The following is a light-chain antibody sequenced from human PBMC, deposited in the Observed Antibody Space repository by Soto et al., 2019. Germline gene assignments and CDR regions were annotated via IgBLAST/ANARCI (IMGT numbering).Light chain of an antibody. CDR2: YAS. CDR3: QQYNDWPPIT. Sequence: EIMMMQSLATLSVSPGERATLSCMASQSVINNLAWYQHKPGQAPRLLIYYASTRATGIPARFSGSGSGTEFTLTTSSLQAEDFALYYCQQYNDWPPITFGQGTRLEIK. V-gene: IGKV3-15*01. CDR1: QSVINN. J-gene: IGKJ5*01.